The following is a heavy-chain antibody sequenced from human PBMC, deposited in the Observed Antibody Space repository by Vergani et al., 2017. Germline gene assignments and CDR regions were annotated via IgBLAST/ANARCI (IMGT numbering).Heavy chain of an antibody. V-gene: IGHV3-23*01. J-gene: IGHJ4*02. Sequence: EVQLLESGGGLVQPGGSLRLSCAASGFTFSSYAMSWVRQAPGKGLEWVSAISGSGGSTYYADSVKGRFTISRDNSKNTLYLQMNSLRAEDTAVYYCAKAAGGIAAAGTTYTYWGQGTLVTVSS. CDR2: ISGSGGST. CDR1: GFTFSSYA. D-gene: IGHD6-13*01. CDR3: AKAAGGIAAAGTTYTY.